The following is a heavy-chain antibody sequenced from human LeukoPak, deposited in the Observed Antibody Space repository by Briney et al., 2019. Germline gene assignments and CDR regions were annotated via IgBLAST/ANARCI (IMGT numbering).Heavy chain of an antibody. CDR3: AGGPIIDIVIIPAADDYYYMDV. D-gene: IGHD2-2*01. Sequence: ASVKVSCKASGYTFTSYGISWVRQAPGQGLEWMGWISPYNGNTHYAQKLQGRVTMTTDTSTSTAYMELRSLRSDDTAVYYCAGGPIIDIVIIPAADDYYYMDVWGKGTTVTVSS. CDR2: ISPYNGNT. V-gene: IGHV1-18*01. CDR1: GYTFTSYG. J-gene: IGHJ6*03.